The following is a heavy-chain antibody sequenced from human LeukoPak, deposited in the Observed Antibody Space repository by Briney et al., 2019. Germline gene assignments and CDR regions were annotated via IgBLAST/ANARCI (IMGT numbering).Heavy chain of an antibody. D-gene: IGHD3-10*01. J-gene: IGHJ4*02. Sequence: GGSLRLSCTASGFTFGDYAMSWVRQAPGKGLEWVANIKQDGSEKYYVDSVKGRFTISRDNAKNSLYLQMNSLRAEDTAVYYCARSVISSEFDYWGQGTLVTVSP. CDR2: IKQDGSEK. CDR1: GFTFGDYA. V-gene: IGHV3-7*01. CDR3: ARSVISSEFDY.